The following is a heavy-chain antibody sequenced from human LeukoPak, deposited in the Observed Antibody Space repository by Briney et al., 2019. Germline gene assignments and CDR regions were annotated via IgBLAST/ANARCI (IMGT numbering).Heavy chain of an antibody. Sequence: SDSLSLVYAVYGVSVSGYYCRWARHPRGKGMGWIGEISHGRRTSTNSYPSRSRRVSISVDTSKNQYSPNLSSVTPADTAVYYCARSRGPWFDPWGQGTLVTVSS. V-gene: IGHV4-34*01. J-gene: IGHJ5*02. CDR3: ARSRGPWFDP. CDR1: GVSVSGYY. CDR2: ISHGRRTST.